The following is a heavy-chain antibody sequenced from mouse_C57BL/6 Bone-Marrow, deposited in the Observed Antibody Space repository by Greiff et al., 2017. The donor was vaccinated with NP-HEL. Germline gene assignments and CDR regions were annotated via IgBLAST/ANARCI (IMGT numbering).Heavy chain of an antibody. D-gene: IGHD1-1*01. CDR2: IDPENGDT. V-gene: IGHV14-4*01. Sequence: EVQLQQSGAELVRPGASVKLSCTASGFNIKDDYMHWVKQRPEQGLEWIGWIDPENGDTEYASKFQGKATITAYTSSNTAYLQLSSLTSEDTAVYYCTTGYGSSWGFAYWGQGTLVTVSA. CDR1: GFNIKDDY. J-gene: IGHJ3*01. CDR3: TTGYGSSWGFAY.